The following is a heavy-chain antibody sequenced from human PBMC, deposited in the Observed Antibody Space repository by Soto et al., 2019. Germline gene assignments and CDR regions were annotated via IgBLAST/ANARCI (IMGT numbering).Heavy chain of an antibody. CDR3: ARVSADFPYVPAAIGWFDP. D-gene: IGHD2-2*02. J-gene: IGHJ5*02. Sequence: KSSETLSLTCTVSGGSISSGGYYWIWIRHHPGKGLEWIGYIYYSGSTYYNPSLKSRVTISVDTSKNQFSLKLSSVTAADTAVYYCARVSADFPYVPAAIGWFDPWGQGTLVTVSS. CDR2: IYYSGST. V-gene: IGHV4-31*03. CDR1: GGSISSGGYY.